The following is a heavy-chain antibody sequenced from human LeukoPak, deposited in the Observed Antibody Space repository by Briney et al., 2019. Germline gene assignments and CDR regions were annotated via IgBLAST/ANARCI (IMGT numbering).Heavy chain of an antibody. CDR3: ARDQYSSGEKGFDY. CDR2: IYYSGST. J-gene: IGHJ4*02. Sequence: SETLSLTCTVSGGSIGSYYWSWIRQPPGKGLEWIGYIYYSGSTNYNPSLKSRVTISVDTSKNQFSLKLSSVTAADTAVYYCARDQYSSGEKGFDYWGQGTLVTVSS. D-gene: IGHD6-19*01. V-gene: IGHV4-59*01. CDR1: GGSIGSYY.